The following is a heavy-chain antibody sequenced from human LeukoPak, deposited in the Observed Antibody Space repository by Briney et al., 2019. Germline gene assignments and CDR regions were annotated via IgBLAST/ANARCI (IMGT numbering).Heavy chain of an antibody. CDR2: INHSGGT. V-gene: IGHV4-34*01. CDR3: ARDTDDYGDYGGFDY. D-gene: IGHD4-17*01. CDR1: GGSFSGYY. J-gene: IGHJ4*02. Sequence: SETLSLTCAVYGGSFSGYYWSWIRQPPGKGLEWIGEINHSGGTNYNPSLKSRVTISVDTSKNQFSLKLSSVTAADTAVYYCARDTDDYGDYGGFDYWGQGTLVTVSS.